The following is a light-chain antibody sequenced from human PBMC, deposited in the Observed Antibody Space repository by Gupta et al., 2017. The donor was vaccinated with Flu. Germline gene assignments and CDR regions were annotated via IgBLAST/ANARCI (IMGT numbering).Light chain of an antibody. J-gene: IGLJ1*01. Sequence: SYALTQPPSVAVSPGQTASITCSGDSLGDKYVCWYQQKPGQSPLLVIYQDNKRPSVTPELFSDSNAGNTATLTISGTQAMDEADYYCQAWETYSSCVFGSGTKVTVL. V-gene: IGLV3-1*01. CDR3: QAWETYSSCV. CDR1: SLGDKY. CDR2: QDN.